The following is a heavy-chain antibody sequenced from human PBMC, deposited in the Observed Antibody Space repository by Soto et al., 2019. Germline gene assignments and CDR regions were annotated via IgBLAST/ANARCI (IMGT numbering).Heavy chain of an antibody. CDR3: AKDPSPISYDILTTPLLHV. Sequence: GGSLRLSCAASGFTFSSYAMSWVRQAPGKGMEWVSAISGSGGSTYYADSVKGRFTISRDNSKNTLYLQMNSLRAEDTAVYYCAKDPSPISYDILTTPLLHVWGKGTTVTVSS. CDR1: GFTFSSYA. J-gene: IGHJ6*04. D-gene: IGHD3-9*01. CDR2: ISGSGGST. V-gene: IGHV3-23*01.